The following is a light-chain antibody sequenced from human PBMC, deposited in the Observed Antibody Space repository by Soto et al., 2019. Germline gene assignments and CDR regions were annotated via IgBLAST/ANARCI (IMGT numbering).Light chain of an antibody. J-gene: IGKJ1*01. Sequence: DIQMTQSPSTLSASVGDRVTITCRASQSISTWLAWYQQKTGKDPKLLIYKAASLESGVPSRFSGSGSGTDFTLSISSLQPDDFAVYYCQQYNSHSTFGQGTKVDI. CDR1: QSISTW. V-gene: IGKV1-5*03. CDR2: KAA. CDR3: QQYNSHST.